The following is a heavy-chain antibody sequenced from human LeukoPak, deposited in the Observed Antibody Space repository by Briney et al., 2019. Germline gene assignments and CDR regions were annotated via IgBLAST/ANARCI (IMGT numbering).Heavy chain of an antibody. V-gene: IGHV3-11*06. CDR2: LTGGDT. CDR3: TRGGGYCSGNPCHSYDAFDV. CDR1: GFTIKDFT. D-gene: IGHD2-15*01. Sequence: PGGSLTCYCTGSGFTIKDFTMMWHRPAPGRGLVWVSYLTGGDTKYAHSVKGRFTVSRDIGERSVYLQLNTLRVEDTAVYYCTRGGGYCSGNPCHSYDAFDVWGQGTVVTVSS. J-gene: IGHJ3*01.